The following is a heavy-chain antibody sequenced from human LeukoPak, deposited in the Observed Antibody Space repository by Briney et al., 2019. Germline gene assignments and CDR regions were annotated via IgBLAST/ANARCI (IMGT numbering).Heavy chain of an antibody. J-gene: IGHJ3*02. D-gene: IGHD5-24*01. CDR1: DGSISSYY. CDR3: ARHERDVSLDHAFDI. V-gene: IGHV4-59*08. Sequence: PSETLSLTCTISDGSISSYYWSWIRQPPGKGLEWIGYIYYSGSASYNPSLKSRVTILVDTSKNQFSLKLRSLTAADTAVYYCARHERDVSLDHAFDIWGQGTMVTVSS. CDR2: IYYSGSA.